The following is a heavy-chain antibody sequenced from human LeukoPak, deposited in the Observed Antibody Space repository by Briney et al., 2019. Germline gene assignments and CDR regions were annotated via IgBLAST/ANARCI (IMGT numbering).Heavy chain of an antibody. CDR1: GFNFRSYG. D-gene: IGHD4-23*01. J-gene: IGHJ3*02. CDR3: ARDFKNGGNPDDAFDI. CDR2: ISYDGSNK. Sequence: PGRSLRLSCAASGFNFRSYGMHWVRQAPGKGLEWVAVISYDGSNKYYADSVKGRFTISRDNSKNTLYLQMNSLRAEDTAVYYCARDFKNGGNPDDAFDIWGQGTMVTVSS. V-gene: IGHV3-30*03.